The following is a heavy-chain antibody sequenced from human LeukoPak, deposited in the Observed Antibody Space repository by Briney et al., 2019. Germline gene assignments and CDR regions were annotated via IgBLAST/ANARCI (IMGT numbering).Heavy chain of an antibody. Sequence: ASVKVSCKASGYIFTSYGINWVRQAPGQGLEWMGWISAYNGNTNYAQNLQGRVTMTTDTSTSTAYMELRSLRSEDTAVYYCARDIAARPEEGVRDYWGQGTLVTVSS. D-gene: IGHD6-6*01. CDR1: GYIFTSYG. CDR2: ISAYNGNT. V-gene: IGHV1-18*01. J-gene: IGHJ4*02. CDR3: ARDIAARPEEGVRDY.